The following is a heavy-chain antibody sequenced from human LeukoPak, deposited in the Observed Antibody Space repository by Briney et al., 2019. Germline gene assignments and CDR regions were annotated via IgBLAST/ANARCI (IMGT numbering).Heavy chain of an antibody. CDR3: ARLVWLGESPGSWFDS. D-gene: IGHD3-10*01. CDR2: IHYSGST. Sequence: SETLSLTCSVSGGSITSHFWSWLRQPPGKGLEWIGYIHYSGSTNYNPSPKSRVTISPDTSKNQLFLKLNSVTAADTAVYYCARLVWLGESPGSWFDSWGQGTLVTVSS. V-gene: IGHV4-59*11. CDR1: GGSITSHF. J-gene: IGHJ5*01.